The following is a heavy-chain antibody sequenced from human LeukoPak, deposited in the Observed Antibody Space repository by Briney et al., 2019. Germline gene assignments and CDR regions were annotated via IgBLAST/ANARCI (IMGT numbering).Heavy chain of an antibody. V-gene: IGHV3-66*01. CDR1: GFTVSSNY. J-gene: IGHJ6*02. CDR3: AREVTSRYYGSGSYYGMDV. Sequence: GGSLRLSCAASGFTVSSNYMSWVRQAPGKGLEWVSVIYSGGSTYYADSVKGRFTISRDNSKNTLYLQMNSLRAEDTAVYYCAREVTSRYYGSGSYYGMDVWGQGTTVTVSS. CDR2: IYSGGST. D-gene: IGHD3-10*01.